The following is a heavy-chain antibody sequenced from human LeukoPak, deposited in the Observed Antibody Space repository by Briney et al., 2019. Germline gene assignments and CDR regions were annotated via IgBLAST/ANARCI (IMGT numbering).Heavy chain of an antibody. V-gene: IGHV3-30*02. CDR2: IRYDGSNK. CDR3: AKARLGYCISPNCPTDYHYYMHV. D-gene: IGHD2-2*01. Sequence: GGSLRLSCAASRFHFNRSGMHWARQAPSRGLEWVAFIRYDGSNKYYADSVKGRFTISRDNAKNTLYLQVCSLRADDTAVYHCAKARLGYCISPNCPTDYHYYMHVWGKGTTVTVSS. J-gene: IGHJ6*03. CDR1: RFHFNRSG.